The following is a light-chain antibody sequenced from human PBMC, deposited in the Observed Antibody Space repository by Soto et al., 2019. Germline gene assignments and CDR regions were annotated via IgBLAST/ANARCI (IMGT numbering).Light chain of an antibody. J-gene: IGLJ2*01. Sequence: QSVLTQSSSASASLGSSVKLTCTLSSGHSSYIIAWHQQQPGKAPRYLMKLEGSGSYNKGSGVPDRFSGSSSGADRYLTISNLQSEDEADYYCETWDSNKVFGGGTKRPS. V-gene: IGLV4-60*03. CDR1: SGHSSYI. CDR3: ETWDSNKV. CDR2: LEGSGSY.